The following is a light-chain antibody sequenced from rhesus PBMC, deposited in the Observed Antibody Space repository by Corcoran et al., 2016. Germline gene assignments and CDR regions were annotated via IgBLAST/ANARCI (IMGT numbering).Light chain of an antibody. J-gene: IGKJ4*01. CDR3: QQYNSAPLT. Sequence: DIQMTQSPSSLSASVGDRVTITCRASQGISSWLAWYQQKPGKAPKLRIYKPSSLQSGVPSRFSVSGSGTDLTLTINSLQPEDFATYYCQQYNSAPLTFGGGTKVEIK. CDR2: KPS. CDR1: QGISSW. V-gene: IGKV1-21*01.